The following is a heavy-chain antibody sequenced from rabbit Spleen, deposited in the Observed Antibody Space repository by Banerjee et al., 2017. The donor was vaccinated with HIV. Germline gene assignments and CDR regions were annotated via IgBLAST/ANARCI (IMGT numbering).Heavy chain of an antibody. J-gene: IGHJ4*01. D-gene: IGHD8-1*01. CDR1: GLSFSGSYW. CDR3: ARDAGRGDYIDGVFNL. V-gene: IGHV1S40*01. Sequence: QSLEESGGDLVKPGASLTLTCTASGLSFSGSYWICWVRQAPGKGLEWIACIYTANSKTYYANWAKGRFTISKTSSTTVTLQMTSLTVADTATYFCARDAGRGDYIDGVFNLWGPGTLVTVS. CDR2: IYTANSKT.